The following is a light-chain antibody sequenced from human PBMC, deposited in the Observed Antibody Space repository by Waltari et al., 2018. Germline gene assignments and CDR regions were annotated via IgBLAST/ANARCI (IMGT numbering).Light chain of an antibody. J-gene: IGKJ1*01. Sequence: DIVLTTATASLVGSLGDRDTINCKSSHRVLSSSNNKNYLAWFQQKPGQPPRLRIYWASTRESGVPDRFSGSGSGTDFTLTVSSLQAEDVAVYYCQQYYSSPRTFGQGTKVESK. V-gene: IGKV4-1*01. CDR1: HRVLSSSNNKNY. CDR2: WAS. CDR3: QQYYSSPRT.